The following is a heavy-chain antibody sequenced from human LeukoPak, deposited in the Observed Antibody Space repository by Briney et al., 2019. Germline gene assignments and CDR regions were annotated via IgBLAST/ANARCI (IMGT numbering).Heavy chain of an antibody. J-gene: IGHJ4*02. CDR1: GGSFSGYY. CDR2: INHSGST. CDR3: AKRYSGSSGLYNFDF. Sequence: PSETLSLTCSVYGGSFSGYYWRWIRQPPGKGLGWIGEINHSGSTNSNPSLKSRVTISVDTSKNQFSLKLSSVTAADTAVYYCAKRYSGSSGLYNFDFWGQGTLVTVSS. D-gene: IGHD1-26*01. V-gene: IGHV4-34*01.